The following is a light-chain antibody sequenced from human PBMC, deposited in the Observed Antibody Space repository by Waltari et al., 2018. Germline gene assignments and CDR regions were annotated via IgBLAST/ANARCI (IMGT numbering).Light chain of an antibody. J-gene: IGKJ1*01. CDR3: QQYYSSPRT. CDR2: WAS. Sequence: DIVMTQSPDSLAVSLGERATINCKSSQSVLYNSNNKNYLPWYQQKPGQPPKLLIYWASTRQSGVPDRFSGGGSGTDFTLTISSLQAEDLAVYYCQQYYSSPRTFGQGTKVEIK. V-gene: IGKV4-1*01. CDR1: QSVLYNSNNKNY.